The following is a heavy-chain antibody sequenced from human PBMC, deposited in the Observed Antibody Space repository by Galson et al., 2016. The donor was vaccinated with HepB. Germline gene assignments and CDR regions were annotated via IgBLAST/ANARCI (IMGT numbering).Heavy chain of an antibody. CDR1: GFTFSSYA. J-gene: IGHJ6*02. CDR3: AKDQGYQLAGYYGMDV. D-gene: IGHD6-6*01. Sequence: SLRLSCAASGFTFSSYAMSWVRQAPGKGLEWVSAISGSGGSTYYADSVKGRFTISRDNSKNTLYLQMNSLRAEDTAVYYCAKDQGYQLAGYYGMDVWGQGTTVTVSS. CDR2: ISGSGGST. V-gene: IGHV3-23*01.